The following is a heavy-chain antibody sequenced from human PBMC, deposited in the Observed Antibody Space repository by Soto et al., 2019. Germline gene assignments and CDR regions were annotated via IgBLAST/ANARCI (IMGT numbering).Heavy chain of an antibody. V-gene: IGHV3-48*02. D-gene: IGHD2-15*01. Sequence: GGSLRLSCAASGFTFSSYSMNWVRQAPGKGLEWVSYISSSSSTIYYADSVKGRFTISRDNAKNSLYLQMDSLRDEDTAVYYCARGPRGGRGPFGYWGQGTLVTVSS. CDR2: ISSSSSTI. J-gene: IGHJ4*02. CDR1: GFTFSSYS. CDR3: ARGPRGGRGPFGY.